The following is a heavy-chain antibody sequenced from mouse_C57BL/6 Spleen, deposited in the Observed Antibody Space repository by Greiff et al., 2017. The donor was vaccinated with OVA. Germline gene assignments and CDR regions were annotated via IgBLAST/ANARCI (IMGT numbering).Heavy chain of an antibody. CDR3: ARFDYDVSGYYAMDY. J-gene: IGHJ4*01. CDR1: GYAFSSYW. CDR2: IYPGDGDT. Sequence: QVQLQQSGAELVKPGASVKISCKASGYAFSSYWMNWVKQRPGKGLEWIGQIYPGDGDTNYNGKFKGKATLTADKSSSTAYMQLSILTSEDSAVYFCARFDYDVSGYYAMDYWGQGTSVTVSS. V-gene: IGHV1-80*01. D-gene: IGHD2-4*01.